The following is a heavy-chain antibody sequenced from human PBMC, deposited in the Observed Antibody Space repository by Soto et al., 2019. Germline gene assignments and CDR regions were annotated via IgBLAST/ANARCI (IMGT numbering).Heavy chain of an antibody. J-gene: IGHJ6*02. CDR1: GFTFSSYA. CDR3: ARDEVDYYYYGMDV. V-gene: IGHV3-30-3*01. CDR2: ISYDGSNK. Sequence: GGSLRLSCAASGFTFSSYAMHWVRQAPGKGLEWVAVISYDGSNKYYADSVKGRFTISRDNSKNTLYLQMNSLRAEDTAVYYCARDEVDYYYYGMDVWGQGTTVTGSS.